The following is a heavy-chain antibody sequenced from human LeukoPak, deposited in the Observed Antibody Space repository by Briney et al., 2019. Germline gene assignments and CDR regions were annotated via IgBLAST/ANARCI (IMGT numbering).Heavy chain of an antibody. V-gene: IGHV4-59*08. J-gene: IGHJ3*02. CDR3: ARLGDSSSWHRGHAFDI. D-gene: IGHD6-13*01. Sequence: SETLSLTCTVSGGSISSYYWSWIRQPPGKGLEWIGYIYYSGSTNYNPSLKSRVTISVDTSKNQFSLKLSSVTAADTAVYYCARLGDSSSWHRGHAFDIWGQGTMVTVSS. CDR1: GGSISSYY. CDR2: IYYSGST.